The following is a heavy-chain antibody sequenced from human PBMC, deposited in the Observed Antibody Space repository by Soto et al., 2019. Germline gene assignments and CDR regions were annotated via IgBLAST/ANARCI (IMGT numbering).Heavy chain of an antibody. CDR1: GFPLSDYG. V-gene: IGHV3-33*01. CDR2: IWYDESKK. J-gene: IGHJ4*02. CDR3: ASERGSAYFDY. D-gene: IGHD1-26*01. Sequence: QVQLVESGGGVVQPGRSLRLSCAVSGFPLSDYGMHWVRQAPGKGLEWVAVIWYDESKKYYADSVKGGFTISRDNSKNTLYLQMNSLRAEDRAVYYCASERGSAYFDYWGQGALVTVSS.